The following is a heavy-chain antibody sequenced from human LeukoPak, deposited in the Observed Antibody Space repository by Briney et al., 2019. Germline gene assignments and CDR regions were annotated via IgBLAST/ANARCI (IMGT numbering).Heavy chain of an antibody. D-gene: IGHD6-13*01. V-gene: IGHV4-59*01. J-gene: IGHJ3*02. Sequence: SETLSLICTVSGGSISSYYWSWIRQPPGKGLEWIGYIYYSGSTNYNPSLKSRVTISVDTSKNQFSLKLSSVTAADTAVYYCARDFSSSWGNDAFDIWGQGTMVTVSS. CDR3: ARDFSSSWGNDAFDI. CDR2: IYYSGST. CDR1: GGSISSYY.